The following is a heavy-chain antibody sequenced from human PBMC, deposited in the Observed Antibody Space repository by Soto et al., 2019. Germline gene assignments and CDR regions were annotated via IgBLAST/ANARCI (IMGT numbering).Heavy chain of an antibody. J-gene: IGHJ5*02. D-gene: IGHD3-22*01. CDR1: GFTFSSYW. CDR3: ARPRYDGSGTPFDP. V-gene: IGHV3-74*01. CDR2: INGDGKTA. Sequence: GGSLRLSCAASGFTFSSYWMHWVRQAPGKGLVWVSGINGDGKTATYADSVKGRFIISRDNAKNILYLQMNSLTAEDTAVYYCARPRYDGSGTPFDPWGQGTLVTVSS.